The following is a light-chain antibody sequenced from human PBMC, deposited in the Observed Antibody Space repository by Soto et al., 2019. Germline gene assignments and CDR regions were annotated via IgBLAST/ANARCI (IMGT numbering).Light chain of an antibody. CDR3: QQRSNWT. J-gene: IGKJ1*01. Sequence: IVLTQSPDTLSLSPGDRATLSCRASQSVSSYVAWYQQKPGQATRLLIYDASNRATGIPAMFIVSGSGTDFTLTISSLEPEYLAVDYCQQRSNWTFVQGTKVDIK. CDR1: QSVSSY. CDR2: DAS. V-gene: IGKV3-11*01.